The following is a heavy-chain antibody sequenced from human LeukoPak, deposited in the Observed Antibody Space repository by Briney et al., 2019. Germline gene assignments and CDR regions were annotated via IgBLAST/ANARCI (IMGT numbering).Heavy chain of an antibody. CDR3: ARDKPIAVVPRPFDI. Sequence: GGSLRLSCAASGFTFSSYWMSWVRQAPGKGLEWVANIKQDGSEKYYVDSVKGRFTISRDNAKNSRYLQMNSLRAEDTAVYYCARDKPIAVVPRPFDIWGQGTMVTVSS. V-gene: IGHV3-7*01. CDR1: GFTFSSYW. J-gene: IGHJ3*02. CDR2: IKQDGSEK. D-gene: IGHD6-19*01.